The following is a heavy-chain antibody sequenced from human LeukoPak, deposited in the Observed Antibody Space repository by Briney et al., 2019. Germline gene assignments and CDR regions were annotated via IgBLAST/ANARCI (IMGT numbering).Heavy chain of an antibody. V-gene: IGHV4-59*12. CDR1: GGSISSYY. CDR2: IYYSGST. Sequence: SETLSLTCTVSGGSISSYYWSWIRQPPGKGLEWIGYIYYSGSTNYNPSLKSRVTISVDTSKNQFSLKLSSVTAADTAVYYCARELSGSSYLYYFDYWGQGTLVTVSS. J-gene: IGHJ4*02. CDR3: ARELSGSSYLYYFDY. D-gene: IGHD1-26*01.